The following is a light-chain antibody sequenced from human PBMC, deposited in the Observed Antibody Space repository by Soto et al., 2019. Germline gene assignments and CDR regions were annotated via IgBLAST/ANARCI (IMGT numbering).Light chain of an antibody. Sequence: QSALTQPASVSGSPGQSITISCTGTSSDVGSYNLVSWYQQHPGKAPKLMIYEVSKRPSGVSNLFSGSKSGNTASLTISGLQAEDEADYYCCSYAGSLWVFGGGTTLTVL. CDR2: EVS. CDR3: CSYAGSLWV. CDR1: SSDVGSYNL. V-gene: IGLV2-23*02. J-gene: IGLJ3*02.